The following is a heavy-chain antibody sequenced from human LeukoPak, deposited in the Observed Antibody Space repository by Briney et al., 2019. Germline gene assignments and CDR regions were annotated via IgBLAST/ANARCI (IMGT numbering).Heavy chain of an antibody. CDR3: ARIMTQQMVFDY. J-gene: IGHJ4*02. V-gene: IGHV3-11*04. CDR2: ISSSGSTI. D-gene: IGHD6-13*01. Sequence: GGSLRLSCAASGFTFSDYYMSWIRQAPGKGLEWVSYISSSGSTIYYADPVKGRFTISRDNAKNSLYLQMNSLRAEDTAVYYCARIMTQQMVFDYWGQGTLVTVSS. CDR1: GFTFSDYY.